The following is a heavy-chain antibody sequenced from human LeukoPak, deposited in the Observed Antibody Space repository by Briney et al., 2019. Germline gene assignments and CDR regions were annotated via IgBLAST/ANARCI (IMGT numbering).Heavy chain of an antibody. J-gene: IGHJ5*02. CDR1: GLTFSSYA. V-gene: IGHV3-23*01. D-gene: IGHD2-15*01. CDR2: LNGSGGTT. CDR3: ARGGYGGRIDL. Sequence: GGSLRLXCVASGLTFSSYAMSWVRQAPGKGLEWVSDLNGSGGTTNYADSVKGRFTISRDNFRNTLYLQMNSLRAEDTAEYYCARGGYGGRIDLWGQGTQVTVSS.